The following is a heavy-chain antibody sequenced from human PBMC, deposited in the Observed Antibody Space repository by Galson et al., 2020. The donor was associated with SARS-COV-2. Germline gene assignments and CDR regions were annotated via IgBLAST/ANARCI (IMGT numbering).Heavy chain of an antibody. CDR1: GGTFSSYA. V-gene: IGHV1-69*13. J-gene: IGHJ4*02. Sequence: SVKVSCKASGGTFSSYAISWVRQTPGQGLEWMGGIIPIFGTANYAQKFQGRVTITADESTSTAYMELSSLRSEDTAVYYCARGALLTRNTAIAYYFDYWGQGTLVTVSS. D-gene: IGHD5-18*01. CDR2: IIPIFGTA. CDR3: ARGALLTRNTAIAYYFDY.